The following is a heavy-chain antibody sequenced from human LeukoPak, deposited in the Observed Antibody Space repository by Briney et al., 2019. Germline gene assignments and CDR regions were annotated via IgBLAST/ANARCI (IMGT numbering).Heavy chain of an antibody. CDR1: GGSISSYY. CDR2: IYYSGST. V-gene: IGHV4-59*01. J-gene: IGHJ6*03. Sequence: ASETLSLTCTVSGGSISSYYWSWIRQPPGKGLEWLGYIYYSGSTNYNPSLKSRVTISLDTSKNQFSLRLSSVTAADTAVYYCAGGDYYYYYYMDVWGRGTTVTVSS. CDR3: AGGDYYYYYYMDV. D-gene: IGHD3-16*01.